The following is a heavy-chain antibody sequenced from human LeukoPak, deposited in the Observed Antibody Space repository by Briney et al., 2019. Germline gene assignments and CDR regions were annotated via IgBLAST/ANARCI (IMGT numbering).Heavy chain of an antibody. D-gene: IGHD3-10*01. J-gene: IGHJ4*02. CDR3: AAADTYGSGSYGHY. Sequence: ASVKVSCKASGYTFTGYYMHWVRQAPGQGLEWMGWINPNSGGTNYAQKFQGRVTMTRDTSISTAYMELSRLRSDDTAVYYRAAADTYGSGSYGHYWGQGTLVTVSS. CDR2: INPNSGGT. V-gene: IGHV1-2*02. CDR1: GYTFTGYY.